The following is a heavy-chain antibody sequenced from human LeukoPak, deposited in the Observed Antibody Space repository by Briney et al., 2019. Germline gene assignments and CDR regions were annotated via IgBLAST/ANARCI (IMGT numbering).Heavy chain of an antibody. J-gene: IGHJ4*02. CDR3: ARGVCSGGGCYGLFNY. V-gene: IGHV4-34*01. CDR2: INHSGST. Sequence: SETLSLTCAAYGGSFSGYYWSWIRQPPGKGLEWIGEINHSGSTNYNPSLKSRATISVDTSKNQFSLKLSSVTAADTAVYYCARGVCSGGGCYGLFNYWGQGTLVTVSS. CDR1: GGSFSGYY. D-gene: IGHD2-15*01.